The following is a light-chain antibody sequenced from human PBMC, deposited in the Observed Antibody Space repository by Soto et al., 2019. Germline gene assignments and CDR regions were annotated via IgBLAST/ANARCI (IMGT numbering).Light chain of an antibody. CDR1: SSDVCGYNY. Sequence: QSVLTQPASVSGSPGQAITISCTGTSSDVCGYNYVSWYQQHPGKAPKLMIYEVSNRPSGISNRFSGSKSGNTASLTISGLQGDDEADYYYSSYTRSSTHPYIFGTGTKVTVL. J-gene: IGLJ1*01. V-gene: IGLV2-14*01. CDR3: SSYTRSSTHPYI. CDR2: EVS.